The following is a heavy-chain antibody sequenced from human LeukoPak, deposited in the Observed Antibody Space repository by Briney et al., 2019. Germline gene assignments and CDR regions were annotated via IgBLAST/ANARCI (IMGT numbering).Heavy chain of an antibody. Sequence: ASVKVSCKASGYTFNGYYLHWVRQAPGQGLEWMGWINPNSGATNYAQKYQGRVSMTRDMSISTAYMELSGLRSNDTAVYYCARSLISSSWYRSDYWGQGTLVTVSS. CDR3: ARSLISSSWYRSDY. CDR1: GYTFNGYY. D-gene: IGHD6-13*01. V-gene: IGHV1-2*02. J-gene: IGHJ4*02. CDR2: INPNSGAT.